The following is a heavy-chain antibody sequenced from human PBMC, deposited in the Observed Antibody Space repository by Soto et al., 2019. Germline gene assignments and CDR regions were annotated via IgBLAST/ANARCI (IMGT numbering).Heavy chain of an antibody. D-gene: IGHD3-22*01. J-gene: IGHJ6*02. CDR1: GVSVSNRTHY. Sequence: SESLSLTCEVSGVSVSNRTHYWNWIRKPPGQGLEWIGFLSYGGTNYNPSLKRRLIIALDTSKNQISLNRSSVTAADTAVYYCVRALGLTAGPDDTYYYYALDVWGQGTTVTISS. CDR3: VRALGLTAGPDDTYYYYALDV. CDR2: LSYGGT. V-gene: IGHV4-61*01.